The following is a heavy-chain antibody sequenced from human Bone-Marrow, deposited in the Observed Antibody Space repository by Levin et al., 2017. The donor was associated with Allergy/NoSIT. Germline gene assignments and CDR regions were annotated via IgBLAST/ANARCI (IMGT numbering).Heavy chain of an antibody. CDR2: INSNGIT. D-gene: IGHD1-1*01. J-gene: IGHJ4*02. CDR3: ARGGEVPSQYYLDY. Sequence: KTSETLSLTCAVNGESFSGYFWTWIRQSPGGGLEWIGQINSNGITTYNPSLERRVILSVDPTKKQFSLKLNYLTAADTAVYFCARGGEVPSQYYLDYWGQGTLVTVS. CDR1: GESFSGYF. V-gene: IGHV4-34*01.